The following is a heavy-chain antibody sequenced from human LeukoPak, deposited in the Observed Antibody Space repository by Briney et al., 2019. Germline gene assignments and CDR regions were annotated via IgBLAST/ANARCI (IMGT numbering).Heavy chain of an antibody. CDR1: GYSFTSYW. CDR3: TTPYSSTYFAFDI. D-gene: IGHD1-26*01. V-gene: IGHV5-51*01. J-gene: IGHJ3*02. Sequence: GESLKISCRGSGYSFTSYWIGWVRQMPGKGLEGMGIIYAGDSDTRYSASFQGQVTISAAPSITTAYLQWSNLTASDPAIHHCTTPYSSTYFAFDIWGQGTMVTVSS. CDR2: IYAGDSDT.